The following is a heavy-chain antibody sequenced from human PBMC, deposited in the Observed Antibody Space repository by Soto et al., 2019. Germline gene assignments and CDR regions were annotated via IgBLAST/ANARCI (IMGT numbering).Heavy chain of an antibody. D-gene: IGHD1-26*01. CDR3: ARRLSGRYCRNFYYDMDV. Sequence: GESLKISCVGSGYNFTTYWISWVRQMPGKGLEWMGRIDPSDSYSNYSPSFQGHVTFSVDKSITTAYLQWSSLKASDTGIYYCARRLSGRYCRNFYYDMDVWGQGTTVTVSS. CDR1: GYNFTTYW. V-gene: IGHV5-10-1*01. CDR2: IDPSDSYS. J-gene: IGHJ6*02.